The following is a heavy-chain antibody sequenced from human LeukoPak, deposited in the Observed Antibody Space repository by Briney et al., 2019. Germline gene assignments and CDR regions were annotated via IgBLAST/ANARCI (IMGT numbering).Heavy chain of an antibody. J-gene: IGHJ4*02. V-gene: IGHV1-69*06. CDR1: GGTFSSYA. CDR3: ASPSGGWLVEDY. D-gene: IGHD6-19*01. CDR2: IIPIFGTA. Sequence: ASVKVSCKAPGGTFSSYAISWVRQAPGQGLEWMGRIIPIFGTANYAQKFQGRVTITADKSTSTAYMELSSLRSEDTAVYYCASPSGGWLVEDYWGQGTLVTVSS.